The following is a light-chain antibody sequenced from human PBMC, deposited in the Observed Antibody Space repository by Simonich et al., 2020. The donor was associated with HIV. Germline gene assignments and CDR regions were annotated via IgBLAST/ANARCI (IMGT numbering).Light chain of an antibody. V-gene: IGLV3-21*01. CDR1: KIGSKS. CDR2: EDS. CDR3: QAWDSSVV. Sequence: SYVLTQPPSVSVAPGKTARITCGVNKIGSKSVHWYQQKTGQAPGLVVYEDSDRPSVIPGRFSGSKSGNTATLTISGTQAMDEADYYCQAWDSSVVFGGGTKLTVL. J-gene: IGLJ2*01.